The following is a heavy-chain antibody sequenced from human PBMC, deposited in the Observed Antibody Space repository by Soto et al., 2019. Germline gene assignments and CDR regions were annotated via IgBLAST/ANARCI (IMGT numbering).Heavy chain of an antibody. CDR2: IRGKAYGGTT. J-gene: IGHJ6*02. CDR1: GFTFGDYT. D-gene: IGHD2-21*01. Sequence: GGSLRLSCTASGFTFGDYTMSWVRQAPGKGLEWVGFIRGKAYGGTTEYAASVKGRFTISRDDSESIAYLQMNSLKTEDTAVYYCSRGREFLVTYYYYGMDVWGQGTTVNVSS. V-gene: IGHV3-49*04. CDR3: SRGREFLVTYYYYGMDV.